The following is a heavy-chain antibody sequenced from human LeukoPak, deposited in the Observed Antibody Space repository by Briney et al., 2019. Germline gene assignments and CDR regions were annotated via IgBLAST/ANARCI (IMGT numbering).Heavy chain of an antibody. D-gene: IGHD3-22*01. CDR1: GFTVSSNY. J-gene: IGHJ4*02. V-gene: IGHV3-53*01. CDR2: IYSSGNT. CDR3: ARSRLVVVIELLDY. Sequence: GGSLRLSCAASGFTVSSNYMSWVRQAPGKGLEWVSVIYSSGNTYYTDSVKGRFTVSRDNSKNTLYLQMNSLRAEDTAVYYCARSRLVVVIELLDYWGQGTLVTVSS.